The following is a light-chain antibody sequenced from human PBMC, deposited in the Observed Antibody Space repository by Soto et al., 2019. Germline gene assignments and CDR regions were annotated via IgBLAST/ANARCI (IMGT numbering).Light chain of an antibody. J-gene: IGKJ1*01. V-gene: IGKV1-5*02. CDR3: QQYNSYSRT. CDR2: DAS. Sequence: DIQMTRSASTLSASAGDRSTIIGRANQSISSWLAWYQQKPGKAPKLLIYDASSLESGVPSRFSGSGSGTEFTLTISSLQPDDFATYYCQQYNSYSRTFGQGTKVDIK. CDR1: QSISSW.